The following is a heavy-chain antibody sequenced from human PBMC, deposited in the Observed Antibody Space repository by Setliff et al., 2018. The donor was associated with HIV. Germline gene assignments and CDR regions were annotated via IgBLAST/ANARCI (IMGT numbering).Heavy chain of an antibody. V-gene: IGHV3-23*01. Sequence: GGSLRLSCAASGFTFSSYSMNWVRQAPGKGLEWVSAVSGSGTATEYADSVEGRFTISRDNSKNALYLEMNNLRAEDTAVYYCARDATRGGDMDVWGKGITVTVSS. CDR3: ARDATRGGDMDV. CDR1: GFTFSSYS. D-gene: IGHD2-15*01. CDR2: VSGSGTAT. J-gene: IGHJ6*03.